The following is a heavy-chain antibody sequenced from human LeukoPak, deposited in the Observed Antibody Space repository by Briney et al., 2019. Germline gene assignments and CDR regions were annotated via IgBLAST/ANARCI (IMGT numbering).Heavy chain of an antibody. J-gene: IGHJ4*02. CDR1: GGSISSSSYY. D-gene: IGHD2-2*01. CDR3: ARHRIPAALASAFDY. CDR2: IYYSGST. Sequence: PSETLSLTCTVSGGSISSSSYYWDWIRQPPGKRLEWIGAIYYSGSTNYNPSLKSRVTISVDTSKNQFSLKLSSVTAADTAVYYCARHRIPAALASAFDYWGQGTLVTVSS. V-gene: IGHV4-39*01.